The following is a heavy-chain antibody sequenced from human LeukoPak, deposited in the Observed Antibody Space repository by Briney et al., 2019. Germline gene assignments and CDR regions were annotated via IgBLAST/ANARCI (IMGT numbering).Heavy chain of an antibody. V-gene: IGHV1-69*13. CDR2: IIPIFGTA. CDR1: GGTFSSYA. CDR3: ARDLRLVPAAELEY. J-gene: IGHJ4*02. D-gene: IGHD2-2*01. Sequence: ASVKVSCKASGGTFSSYAISWVRQAPGQGLEWMGGIIPIFGTANYAQKFQGRVTITADESTSTAYMELSSLRSEDTAVYYCARDLRLVPAAELEYWGQGTLVTVSS.